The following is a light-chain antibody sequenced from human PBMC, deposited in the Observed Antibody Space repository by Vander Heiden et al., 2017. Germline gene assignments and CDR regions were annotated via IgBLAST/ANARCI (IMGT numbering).Light chain of an antibody. CDR2: EVS. CDR1: SSDVGSYNL. J-gene: IGLJ3*02. CDR3: CSYAGSSTYWV. Sequence: QSPLTQPASVSGSPGQSITISCTGTSSDVGSYNLVSWYQHHPGKAPKLMIYEVSKRPSGVSNRFSGSKSGNTASLTISGLQAEDEADYYCCSYAGSSTYWVFGGGTKLTVL. V-gene: IGLV2-23*02.